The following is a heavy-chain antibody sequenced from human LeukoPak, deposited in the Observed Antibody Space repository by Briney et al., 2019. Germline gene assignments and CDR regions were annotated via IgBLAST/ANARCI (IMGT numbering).Heavy chain of an antibody. V-gene: IGHV4-38-2*02. CDR2: IYHSGRT. J-gene: IGHJ5*02. CDR1: GYSISSGYY. Sequence: SETLSLTCTVSGYSISSGYYWGWIRQPPGKGLEWIGSIYHSGRTFYNPSLKSRVTISVDTSKNQFSLKLSSVTAADTAVYYCARDFMVYYDILTNWFDPWGQGTLVTVSS. D-gene: IGHD3-9*01. CDR3: ARDFMVYYDILTNWFDP.